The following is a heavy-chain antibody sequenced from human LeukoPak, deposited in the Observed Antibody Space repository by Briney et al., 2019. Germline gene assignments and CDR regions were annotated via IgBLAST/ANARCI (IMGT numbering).Heavy chain of an antibody. CDR1: GGSISSGSYY. Sequence: SETLSLTCTVSGGSISSGSYYWSWIRQPAGKGLEWIGRIYTSGSTNYNPSLESRVTISVDTSKNQFSLKLSPVTAADTAVYYCAEGRGPYYFDYWGQGTLVTVSS. CDR3: AEGRGPYYFDY. J-gene: IGHJ4*02. V-gene: IGHV4-61*02. D-gene: IGHD3-10*01. CDR2: IYTSGST.